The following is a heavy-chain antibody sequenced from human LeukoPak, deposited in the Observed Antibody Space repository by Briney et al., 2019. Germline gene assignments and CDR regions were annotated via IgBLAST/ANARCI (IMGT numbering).Heavy chain of an antibody. CDR1: GGSISSSSNY. Sequence: PSETLSLSCTVSGGSISSSSNYWGWIRPPPGKGLEWIGSINYSGTTYYHPSLKSRVTISVDTSKNQFSLKLSSVTAADTAVYYCARQAPTSSSWYVAAQRGRYYFDYWGQGTLVTVSS. CDR2: INYSGTT. V-gene: IGHV4-39*01. J-gene: IGHJ4*02. CDR3: ARQAPTSSSWYVAAQRGRYYFDY. D-gene: IGHD6-13*01.